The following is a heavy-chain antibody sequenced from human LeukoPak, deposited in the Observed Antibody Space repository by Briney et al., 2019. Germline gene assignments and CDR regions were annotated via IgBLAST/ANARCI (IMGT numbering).Heavy chain of an antibody. D-gene: IGHD5-12*01. CDR3: ARDSGPTRGYSGYDKLGHYYYMDV. CDR1: GYTFTGYY. Sequence: GASVKVSCKASGYTFTGYYMHWVRQAPGQGLEWMGRINPNSGGTNYAQKFQGRVTMTRDTSISTAYMELRSLRSEDTAVYYCARDSGPTRGYSGYDKLGHYYYMDVWGKGTTVTVSS. CDR2: INPNSGGT. J-gene: IGHJ6*03. V-gene: IGHV1-2*06.